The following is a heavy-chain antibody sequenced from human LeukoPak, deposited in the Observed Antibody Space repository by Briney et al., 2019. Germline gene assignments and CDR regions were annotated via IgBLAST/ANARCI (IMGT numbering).Heavy chain of an antibody. CDR1: GFSLSSYG. CDR3: ASEDGHNPNLGFDY. Sequence: GGSLRVSCAASGFSLSSYGMHWVRQAPGKGLEWVAVISYDGRNKYYADSVKGRFTISRDTSKNTLYLQMNSLRAEDTAVYYCASEDGHNPNLGFDYWGQGTLVTVSS. CDR2: ISYDGRNK. J-gene: IGHJ4*02. D-gene: IGHD5-24*01. V-gene: IGHV3-30*03.